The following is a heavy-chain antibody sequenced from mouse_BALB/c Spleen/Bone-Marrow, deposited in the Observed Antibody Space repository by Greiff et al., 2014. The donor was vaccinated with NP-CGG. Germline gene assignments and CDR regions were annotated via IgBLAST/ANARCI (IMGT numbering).Heavy chain of an antibody. J-gene: IGHJ2*01. CDR3: AREPYDGSLFNN. CDR1: GNSITSGYY. CDR2: ISYDGSN. D-gene: IGHD2-3*01. Sequence: EVKLMESGPGLVKPSQSLSLTCSVTGNSITSGYYWNWIRQFPGNKLEWMGYISYDGSNNYNPSLKNRITITRDTSKNQFFLKLNSVTTEDTATYYCAREPYDGSLFNNWVQGTPLTVSS. V-gene: IGHV3-6*02.